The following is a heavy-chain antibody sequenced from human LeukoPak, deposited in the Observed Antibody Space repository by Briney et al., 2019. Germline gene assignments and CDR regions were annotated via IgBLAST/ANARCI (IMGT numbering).Heavy chain of an antibody. V-gene: IGHV3-30*02. CDR2: IRYDGSNK. J-gene: IGHJ4*02. D-gene: IGHD3-10*01. CDR1: GFTFSSYG. Sequence: GGSLRLSCAASGFTFSSYGMHWVRQAPGKGLEWVAFIRYDGSNKYYADSVKGRFTISRDNSKNTLYLQMNSLRAEDTAVYYCANELWFGGPYFDYWGQGTLVTVSS. CDR3: ANELWFGGPYFDY.